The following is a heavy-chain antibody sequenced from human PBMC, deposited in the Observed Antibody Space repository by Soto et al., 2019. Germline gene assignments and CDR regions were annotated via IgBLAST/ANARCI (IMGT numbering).Heavy chain of an antibody. CDR3: ARGERQQQRDY. J-gene: IGHJ4*02. CDR1: GDSIRSDKW. V-gene: IGHV4-4*02. CDR2: IHHSGNS. Sequence: QVQLHESGPGLVKPSGTLSLTCAVSGDSIRSDKWWSWVRQPPGKGLEWIGEIHHSGNSNYNPSLKXRXXXSXXQSANQFSLNLSSVTDADTAVYYCARGERQQQRDYWGQGTLVTVSS. D-gene: IGHD6-25*01.